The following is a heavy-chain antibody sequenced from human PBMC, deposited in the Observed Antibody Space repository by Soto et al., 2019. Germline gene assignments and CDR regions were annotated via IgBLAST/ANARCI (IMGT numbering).Heavy chain of an antibody. CDR2: IKQDGSEN. V-gene: IGHV3-7*04. CDR3: ARDSGPRGYDACDM. J-gene: IGHJ3*02. Sequence: EVQVVESGGGLVQPGGSLRLSCAASGFTFSNYWMTWVRQAPGKGLEWVANIKQDGSENFYVDSVKGRFTISRDNAKNSLFLQMNSLRAEDTAVYYCARDSGPRGYDACDMWGQGTMVTVSS. CDR1: GFTFSNYW. D-gene: IGHD2-8*02.